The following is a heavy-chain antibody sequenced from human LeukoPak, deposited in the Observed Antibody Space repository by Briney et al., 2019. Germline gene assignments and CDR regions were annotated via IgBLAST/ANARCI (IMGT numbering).Heavy chain of an antibody. Sequence: ASAKVSCKVSGYTLTELSMHWVRHAPGKGLEWMGGFDPEDGETIYAQTFQGRVTMTEDTSTDTAYMELSSLRSEDTAVYYCATHTYYYDSSGYSLDYWGQGTLVTVSS. J-gene: IGHJ4*02. CDR2: FDPEDGET. D-gene: IGHD3-22*01. CDR1: GYTLTELS. CDR3: ATHTYYYDSSGYSLDY. V-gene: IGHV1-24*01.